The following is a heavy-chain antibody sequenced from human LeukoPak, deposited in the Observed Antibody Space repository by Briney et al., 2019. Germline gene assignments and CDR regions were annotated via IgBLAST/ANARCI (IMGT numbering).Heavy chain of an antibody. CDR1: GFTFSSYA. CDR3: ARDAEYFDY. Sequence: GRSLRLSCAASGFTFSSYAMHWVRQAPGKGLEWVAVISYDGSNKYYADSVKGRFTISRDTSKNTLYLQMSSLRAEDTAVYYCARDAEYFDYWGQGTLVTVSS. V-gene: IGHV3-30*04. J-gene: IGHJ4*02. CDR2: ISYDGSNK.